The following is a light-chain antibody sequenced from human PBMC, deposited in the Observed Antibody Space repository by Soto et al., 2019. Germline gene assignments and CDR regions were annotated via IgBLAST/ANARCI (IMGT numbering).Light chain of an antibody. Sequence: EIVLTQSPGTLSLSPGERATLSCRASQSVSSSYLAWYQQRPGQAPRLLIYGASGRATGIPDRLSGSGSGTDFTLTISRLEPEDFAVYYCQQYDSSPSFTFGPGTKVDIK. CDR3: QQYDSSPSFT. V-gene: IGKV3-20*01. CDR1: QSVSSSY. CDR2: GAS. J-gene: IGKJ3*01.